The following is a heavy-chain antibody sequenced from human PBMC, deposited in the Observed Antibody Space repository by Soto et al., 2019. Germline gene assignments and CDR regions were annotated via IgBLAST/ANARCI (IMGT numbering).Heavy chain of an antibody. CDR2: IDPSDSYT. CDR3: ARTYCTNGVCSYYYYYGMDV. J-gene: IGHJ6*02. V-gene: IGHV5-10-1*01. CDR1: GYSFTSYW. Sequence: PGESLKISCKGSGYSFTSYWISWVRQMPGKGLEWMGRIDPSDSYTNYSPSFQGHVTISADKSISTAYLQWSSLKASDTAMYYCARTYCTNGVCSYYYYYGMDVWGQGTTVTVSS. D-gene: IGHD2-8*01.